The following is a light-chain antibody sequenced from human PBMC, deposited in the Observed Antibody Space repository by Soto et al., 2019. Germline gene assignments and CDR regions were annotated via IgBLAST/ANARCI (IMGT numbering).Light chain of an antibody. CDR2: GVT. J-gene: IGLJ1*01. V-gene: IGLV2-14*01. Sequence: QSVLTQPASVSGSPGQSITISCTGTSGDIGSYNRVSWYQQHPGKAPKLIIYGVTDRPSGVSNRFFCSKSGNTASLTSSGLQAEDEAEYYCSSYTNINTRAGVFGTGTKVTV. CDR3: SSYTNINTRAGV. CDR1: SGDIGSYNR.